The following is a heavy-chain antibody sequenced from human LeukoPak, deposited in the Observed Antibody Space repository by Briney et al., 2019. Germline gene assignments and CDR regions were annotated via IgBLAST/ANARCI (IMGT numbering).Heavy chain of an antibody. CDR2: IYYSGST. J-gene: IGHJ6*02. CDR1: GGSVSSSSYY. D-gene: IGHD1-26*01. V-gene: IGHV4-39*01. CDR3: ARGSRGDSGVDYYYGLDV. Sequence: PSETLSLTCTVSGGSVSSSSYYWGWIRQPPGKGLEWIGTIYYSGSTYYSSSLKSRVTISVDTSKNQVSLKLNSVTAADTSVYYCARGSRGDSGVDYYYGLDVWGQGTTVTVSS.